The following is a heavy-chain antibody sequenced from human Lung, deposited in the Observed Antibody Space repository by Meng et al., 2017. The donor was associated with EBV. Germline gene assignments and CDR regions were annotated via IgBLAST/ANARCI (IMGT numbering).Heavy chain of an antibody. CDR2: INAYNGDT. Sequence: GKLKKLGPSWNVSCKASGYTFTKYGITWVRQAPGQGLEWMGWINAYNGDTNYAQTLQGRVTMTTDTSTSTAYMELRSLRSDDTAVYYCARVEVGITSGDYWGQGTLVTVSS. CDR3: ARVEVGITSGDY. V-gene: IGHV1-18*01. J-gene: IGHJ4*02. D-gene: IGHD1-26*01. CDR1: GYTFTKYG.